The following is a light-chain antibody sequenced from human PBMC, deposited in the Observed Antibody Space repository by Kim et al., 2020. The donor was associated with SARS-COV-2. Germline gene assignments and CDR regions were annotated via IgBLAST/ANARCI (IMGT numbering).Light chain of an antibody. CDR1: QVIRSY. J-gene: IGKJ5*01. CDR2: AAS. Sequence: SSLSESVGDRVTITCRASQVIRSYLAWYQQDPGKAPKLLIYAASTLQSGVPSRCSGSGSGTDFTLTISSLQPEDFATYYCQQLITFGQGTRLEIK. V-gene: IGKV1-9*01. CDR3: QQLIT.